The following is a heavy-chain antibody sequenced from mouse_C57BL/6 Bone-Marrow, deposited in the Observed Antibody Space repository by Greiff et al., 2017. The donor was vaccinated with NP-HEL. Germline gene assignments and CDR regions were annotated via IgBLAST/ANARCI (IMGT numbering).Heavy chain of an antibody. CDR3: AGIYCGGSCSWYFDV. CDR2: IYPGGGYT. J-gene: IGHJ1*03. CDR1: GYTFTSYW. D-gene: IGHD1-1*01. Sequence: VQLQQSGAELVRPGTSVKMSCKASGYTFTSYWIGWVKQRPGHGLEWIGDIYPGGGYTNYNEKFKGKATLTAEKSSSTDYMQISSLTSEDSAIYYYAGIYCGGSCSWYFDVWGTGTTVTVSS. V-gene: IGHV1-63*01.